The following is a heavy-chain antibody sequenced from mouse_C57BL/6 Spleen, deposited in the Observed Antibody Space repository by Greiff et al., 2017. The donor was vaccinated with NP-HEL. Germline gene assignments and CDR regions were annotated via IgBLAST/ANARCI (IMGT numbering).Heavy chain of an antibody. D-gene: IGHD3-2*02. Sequence: QVQLQQSGPELVKPGASVKISCKASGYAFSSSWMNWVKQRPGTGLEWIGRIYPGDGDTNYNGKFKGKATLTATKSSSTAYMQLSSLTSEDSAVYFCAIGLRLHYAMDYWGQGTSVTVSS. CDR1: GYAFSSSW. J-gene: IGHJ4*01. CDR2: IYPGDGDT. CDR3: AIGLRLHYAMDY. V-gene: IGHV1-82*01.